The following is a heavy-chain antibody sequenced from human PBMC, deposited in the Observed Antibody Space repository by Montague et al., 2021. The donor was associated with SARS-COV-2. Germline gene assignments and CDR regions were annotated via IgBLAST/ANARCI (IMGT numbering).Heavy chain of an antibody. J-gene: IGHJ4*02. CDR1: GGSISSSSYY. V-gene: IGHV4-39*01. CDR2: IYYSGST. D-gene: IGHD6-19*01. CDR3: ARQRRGGLVSTPRFFDY. Sequence: SETLSLTCTVSGGSISSSSYYWGWIRQPPGKGLEWIGSIYYSGSTYYNPSLKSRVTISVDTSKNQFSLKLSSVTAAGTAVYYCARQRRGGLVSTPRFFDYWGQGTLVTVCS.